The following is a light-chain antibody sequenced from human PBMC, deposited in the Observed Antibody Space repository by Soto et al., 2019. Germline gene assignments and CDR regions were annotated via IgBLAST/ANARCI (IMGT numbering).Light chain of an antibody. J-gene: IGLJ3*02. CDR2: DVS. CDR3: SSFTDTGTVM. CDR1: SSDVGAHHS. Sequence: QSALTHPASVSGSPGQSFTIPCTGSSSDVGAHHSVSWYQQHPGKAPKLIIFDVSNRPSGVSNRFSGSKSGNTASLTISGLQPEDEADYYCSSFTDTGTVMFGGGTQLTVL. V-gene: IGLV2-14*03.